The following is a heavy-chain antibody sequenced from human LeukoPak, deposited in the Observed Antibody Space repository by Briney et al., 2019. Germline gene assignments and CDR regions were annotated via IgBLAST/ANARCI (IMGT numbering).Heavy chain of an antibody. D-gene: IGHD5-18*01. CDR3: VRFRDTADN. J-gene: IGHJ4*02. CDR1: GGSISSGAYY. CDR2: IHYSGTT. V-gene: IGHV4-31*03. Sequence: PLQTLSLTCTVSGGSISSGAYYWSWIRQHPGKGLEWIGYIHYSGTTYYNPSLKSRVTISVDTSKNQFSLKLSSVTAADTAVYYCVRFRDTADNWGQGTLVTVSS.